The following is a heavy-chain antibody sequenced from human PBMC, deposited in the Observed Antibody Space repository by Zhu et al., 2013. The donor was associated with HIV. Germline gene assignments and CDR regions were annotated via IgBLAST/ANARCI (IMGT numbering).Heavy chain of an antibody. J-gene: IGHJ4*02. CDR3: ASEGNYYDSSGYYYFDY. Sequence: QVQLVQSGAEVKKPGSSVKVSCKASGDTFSNYAISWVRQAPGHGLEWMGGIIPIFGKSNYAQKFQGRVTITADKSTSTAYMELSSLRSEDTAVYYCASEGNYYDSSGYYYFDYWGQGTLVTVSS. V-gene: IGHV1-69*06. D-gene: IGHD3-22*01. CDR2: IIPIFGKS. CDR1: GDTFSNYA.